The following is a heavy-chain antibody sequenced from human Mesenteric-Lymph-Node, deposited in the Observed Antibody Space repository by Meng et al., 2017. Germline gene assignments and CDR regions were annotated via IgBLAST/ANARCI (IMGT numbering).Heavy chain of an antibody. V-gene: IGHV3-23*01. CDR2: VSGSGAKT. CDR3: ARREGSPDY. J-gene: IGHJ4*02. D-gene: IGHD3-10*01. Sequence: GESLKISCAASGFTFSSYAMSWVRQAPGKGLECVSTVSGSGAKTSYVDSVKGRFTISRDNSQDTLYLQMNNLRDEDTAVYYCARREGSPDYWGQGTLVTVSS. CDR1: GFTFSSYA.